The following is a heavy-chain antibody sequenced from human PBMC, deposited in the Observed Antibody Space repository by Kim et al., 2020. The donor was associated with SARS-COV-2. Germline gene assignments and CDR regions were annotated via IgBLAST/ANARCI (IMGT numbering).Heavy chain of an antibody. V-gene: IGHV4-59*01. CDR2: IYYSGST. J-gene: IGHJ6*02. Sequence: SETLSLTCTVSGGSISSYYWSWIRQPPGKGLEWIGYIYYSGSTNYNPSLKSRVTISVDTSKNQFSLKLSSVTAADTAVYYCARVGRIAVAGTGTYYYYYGMDVWGQGTTVTVSS. D-gene: IGHD6-19*01. CDR1: GGSISSYY. CDR3: ARVGRIAVAGTGTYYYYYGMDV.